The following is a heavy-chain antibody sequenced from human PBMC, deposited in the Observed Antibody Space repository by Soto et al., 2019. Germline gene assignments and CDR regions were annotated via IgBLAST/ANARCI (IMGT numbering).Heavy chain of an antibody. CDR2: ITRSGNT. CDR3: ACNYYDFWSGYYSVGYFDY. V-gene: IGHV4-34*01. D-gene: IGHD3-3*01. CDR1: GGSFSGHY. J-gene: IGHJ4*02. Sequence: SETLSLTCAVYGGSFSGHYWTWIRQPPGKGLEWVGEITRSGNTNYNPSLKRRVTISVDTSKNQFSLKLSSVTAADTAVYYCACNYYDFWSGYYSVGYFDYWAQGTPVTSPQ.